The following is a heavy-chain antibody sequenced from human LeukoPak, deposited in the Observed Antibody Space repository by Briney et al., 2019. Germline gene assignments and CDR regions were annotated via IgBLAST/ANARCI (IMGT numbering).Heavy chain of an antibody. CDR1: GFTFSSYG. D-gene: IGHD3-16*01. V-gene: IGHV3-7*01. Sequence: GGSLRLSCAASGFTFSSYGMDWVRQAPGKGLEWVANIKQDGSEKYYVDSVKGRFTISRDNAKNSLYLQMNSLRAEGTAVYYCARGTFGVYFDYWGQGTLVTVSS. J-gene: IGHJ4*02. CDR3: ARGTFGVYFDY. CDR2: IKQDGSEK.